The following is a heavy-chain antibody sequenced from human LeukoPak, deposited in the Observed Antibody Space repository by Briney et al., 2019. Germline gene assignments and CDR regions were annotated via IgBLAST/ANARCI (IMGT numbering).Heavy chain of an antibody. CDR2: FDPEDGET. CDR1: GYTLTELS. Sequence: PRASVKVSCKVSGYTLTELSMHWVRQAPGKGLEWMGGFDPEDGETIYAQKFQGRVTMTEDTSTDTAYMELSSLRSEDTAVYYCARGRIYGIFGVVIMKDYYGMDVWGQGTTVTVSS. V-gene: IGHV1-24*01. J-gene: IGHJ6*02. D-gene: IGHD3-3*01. CDR3: ARGRIYGIFGVVIMKDYYGMDV.